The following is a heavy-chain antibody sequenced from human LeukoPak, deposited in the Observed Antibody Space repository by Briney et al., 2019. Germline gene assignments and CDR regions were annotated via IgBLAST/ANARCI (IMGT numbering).Heavy chain of an antibody. V-gene: IGHV3-9*02. Sequence: PGGSLRLSCAASGFTSDDYAMHWVRQAPGKGLEWVSGISWNSGSIGYADSVKGRFTISRDNAKNSLYLQMNSLRAEDTALYYCAKDNYGGSGNNIWGQGTMVTVSS. CDR2: ISWNSGSI. D-gene: IGHD3-10*01. J-gene: IGHJ3*02. CDR1: GFTSDDYA. CDR3: AKDNYGGSGNNI.